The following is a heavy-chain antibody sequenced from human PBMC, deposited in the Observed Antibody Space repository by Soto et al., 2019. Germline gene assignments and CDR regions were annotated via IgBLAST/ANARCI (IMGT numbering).Heavy chain of an antibody. CDR2: ISSSSTI. CDR3: ARVPVEGVVTGDAFDI. D-gene: IGHD2-21*02. V-gene: IGHV3-48*02. Sequence: GGSLRLSCAASGFTFSSYSMNWVRQAPGKGLERVSYISSSSTIYYADSVKGRFTISRDNAKNSLYLQMNSLRDDDTAVYYCARVPVEGVVTGDAFDIWGQGTMVTVSS. CDR1: GFTFSSYS. J-gene: IGHJ3*02.